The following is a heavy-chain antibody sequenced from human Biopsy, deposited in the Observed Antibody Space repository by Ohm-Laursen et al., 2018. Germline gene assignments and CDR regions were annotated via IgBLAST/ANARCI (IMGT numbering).Heavy chain of an antibody. CDR2: IHGDERSA. Sequence: GSLRLSCTAPGFTVYNNYMTWVRQAPGKGLMWVSRIHGDERSATYAEPVKGRFTISRDSSKNTLYLQMNSLRVEDTAVYYCARGPSGVATIGRGQGTLVTVSS. J-gene: IGHJ4*02. V-gene: IGHV3-74*03. D-gene: IGHD5-24*01. CDR3: ARGPSGVATIG. CDR1: GFTVYNNY.